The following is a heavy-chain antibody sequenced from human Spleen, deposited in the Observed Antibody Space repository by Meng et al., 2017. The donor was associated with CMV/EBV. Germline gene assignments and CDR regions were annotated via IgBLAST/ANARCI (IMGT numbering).Heavy chain of an antibody. CDR2: IVPTFGTA. CDR3: ASGAEDTAMVHFDY. D-gene: IGHD5-18*01. V-gene: IGHV1-69*05. J-gene: IGHJ4*02. Sequence: SGGTFSSYAISWGRQAPAQWLAWMGGIVPTFGTANYAQKFQGRVTIPTDESTSTAYIKLRGLRSEDTAVYYYASGAEDTAMVHFDYWGQGTLVTVSS. CDR1: GGTFSSYA.